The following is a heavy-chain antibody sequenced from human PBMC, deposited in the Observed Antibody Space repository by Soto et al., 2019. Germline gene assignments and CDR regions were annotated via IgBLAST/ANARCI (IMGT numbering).Heavy chain of an antibody. D-gene: IGHD6-13*01. CDR2: INPIGGST. CDR3: ARVIISAADTTFDY. Sequence: ASVKVSCKASGYTFTSYYLHWVRQAPGQGLEWMGIINPIGGSTIYAQKFQGRVTMTRDTSTTTVYMELSSLRSEDTAMYYCARVIISAADTTFDYWGQGTLVTVSS. CDR1: GYTFTSYY. V-gene: IGHV1-46*03. J-gene: IGHJ4*02.